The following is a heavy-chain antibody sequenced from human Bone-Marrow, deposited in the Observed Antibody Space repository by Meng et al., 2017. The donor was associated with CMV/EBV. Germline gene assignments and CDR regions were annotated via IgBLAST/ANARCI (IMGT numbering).Heavy chain of an antibody. J-gene: IGHJ5*02. V-gene: IGHV3-23*01. CDR2: ISGSGDGT. CDR1: GFTFSKYA. Sequence: GESLKISCAASGFTFSKYAMSWVRQAPGKGLEWVSAISGSGDGTSYADSVKGRFTISRDNSKNTLYLQMNSLRTEDTAIYYCGKAIYCSSISCSRGWFDPWGQGTLVTVSS. D-gene: IGHD2-2*01. CDR3: GKAIYCSSISCSRGWFDP.